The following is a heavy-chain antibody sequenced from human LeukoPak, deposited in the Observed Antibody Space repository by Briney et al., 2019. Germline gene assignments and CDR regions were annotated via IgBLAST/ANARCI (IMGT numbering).Heavy chain of an antibody. J-gene: IGHJ5*02. CDR3: ARASLCSGGSCYSGNWFDP. CDR1: GGSFSGYY. CDR2: INHSGST. V-gene: IGHV4-34*01. D-gene: IGHD2-15*01. Sequence: SETLSLTCAVYGGSFSGYYWSWIRQPPGKGLEWIGEINHSGSTNYNPSLKSRVTISVDTSKNQFSLKLSSVTAADTAVYYCARASLCSGGSCYSGNWFDPWGQGTLVTVSS.